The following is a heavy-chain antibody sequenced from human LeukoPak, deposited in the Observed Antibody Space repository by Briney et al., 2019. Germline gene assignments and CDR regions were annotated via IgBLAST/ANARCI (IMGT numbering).Heavy chain of an antibody. CDR1: GYTFTSYY. Sequence: ASVKVSCKASGYTFTSYYMHWVRQAPGQGLEWMGIINPSGGSTSYAQKFQGRVTMTRVMSTSTVYMELSSLRSEDTAVYYCARETGSVGATEDYWGQGTLVTVSS. J-gene: IGHJ4*02. CDR3: ARETGSVGATEDY. CDR2: INPSGGST. V-gene: IGHV1-46*01. D-gene: IGHD1-26*01.